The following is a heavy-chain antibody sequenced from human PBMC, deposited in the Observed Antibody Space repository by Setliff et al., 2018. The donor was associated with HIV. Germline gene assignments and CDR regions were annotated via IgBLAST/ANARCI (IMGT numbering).Heavy chain of an antibody. CDR3: ARSGPRDHDFWYDQSRRYFDL. D-gene: IGHD3-3*01. CDR2: MNPKSGNT. CDR1: GYTFTQSD. J-gene: IGHJ2*01. Sequence: GASVKVSCKASGYTFTQSDINWVQQATGQSPEWMGWMNPKSGNTGYKQTFQDRITITRDTSINTIHMELKSLTSEDTAVYYCARSGPRDHDFWYDQSRRYFDLWGRGTLVTVSS. V-gene: IGHV1-8*03.